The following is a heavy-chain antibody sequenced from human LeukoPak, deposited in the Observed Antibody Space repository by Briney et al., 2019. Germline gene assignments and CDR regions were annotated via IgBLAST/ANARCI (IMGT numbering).Heavy chain of an antibody. Sequence: ASVKVSCKASGYTFTSYYMHWVRQAPGQGLEWMGIINPGGGSTSNAQKFQGRVTMTRDTSTSTVYMELSSLRSEDTAVYYCARDTYSYGLFDYWGQGALVTVSS. CDR2: INPGGGST. CDR1: GYTFTSYY. V-gene: IGHV1-46*01. J-gene: IGHJ4*02. CDR3: ARDTYSYGLFDY. D-gene: IGHD5-18*01.